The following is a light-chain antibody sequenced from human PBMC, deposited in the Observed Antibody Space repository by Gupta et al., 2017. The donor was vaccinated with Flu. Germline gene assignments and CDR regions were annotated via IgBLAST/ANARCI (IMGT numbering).Light chain of an antibody. Sequence: QSPLTQPRSVSGSPGQSATMSCMGAPPCAGNFDSLPWYHQRPGGAPQLIISHHSQRAAAVSNRLSASKSGHTAYLTISGLHFDDEGYYFCCLFGGSGHWTFGAGTKVNV. V-gene: IGLV2-11*01. CDR3: CLFGGSGHWT. J-gene: IGLJ2*01. CDR2: HHS. CDR1: PPCAGNFDS.